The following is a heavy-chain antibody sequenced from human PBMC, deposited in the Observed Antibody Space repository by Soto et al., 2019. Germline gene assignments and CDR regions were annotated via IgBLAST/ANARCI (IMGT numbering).Heavy chain of an antibody. Sequence: GGSLRLSCAASGFTFSSYGMHWVRQAPGKGLEWVAVISYDGSNKYYADSVKGRFTISRDNSKNTLYLQMNSLRAEDTAVYYCARSIPDYYDSSGYYYGSFDYWGQGTLVTVSS. CDR1: GFTFSSYG. CDR2: ISYDGSNK. CDR3: ARSIPDYYDSSGYYYGSFDY. J-gene: IGHJ4*02. V-gene: IGHV3-30*19. D-gene: IGHD3-22*01.